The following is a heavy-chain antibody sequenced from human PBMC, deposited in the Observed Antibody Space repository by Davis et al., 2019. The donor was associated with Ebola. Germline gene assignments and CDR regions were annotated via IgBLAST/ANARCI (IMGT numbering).Heavy chain of an antibody. V-gene: IGHV3-30*02. CDR2: LRTDGTNE. CDR3: TKDKGQGYFDY. J-gene: IGHJ4*02. Sequence: GESLKISCAASGLTFINSGMHWVRRAPGKGLEWVAFLRTDGTNENNADSVKGRFTISRDKSKNTVYLQMNSLRAEDTAMYYCTKDKGQGYFDYWGEGTLVTVSS. CDR1: GLTFINSG.